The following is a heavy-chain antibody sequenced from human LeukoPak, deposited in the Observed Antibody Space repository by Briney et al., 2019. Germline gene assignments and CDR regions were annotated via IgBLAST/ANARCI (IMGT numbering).Heavy chain of an antibody. Sequence: ASVKVSCKASGYSFTDYYIHWVRQAPGQGLEWMGWINPHSGGRNLAQKFQGRVTMTRDTSIITAYLELSGLTSDDTAMYYCAKVRDRLSSFYPAAWGQGTLVSVSS. CDR2: INPHSGGR. V-gene: IGHV1-2*02. CDR1: GYSFTDYY. D-gene: IGHD6-13*01. CDR3: AKVRDRLSSFYPAA. J-gene: IGHJ4*02.